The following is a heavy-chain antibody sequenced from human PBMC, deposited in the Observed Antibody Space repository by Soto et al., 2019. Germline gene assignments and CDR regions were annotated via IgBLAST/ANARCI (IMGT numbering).Heavy chain of an antibody. CDR1: GGSISSGGYY. V-gene: IGHV4-31*02. Sequence: NPSETLSLTCTVSGGSISSGGYYWSWIRQHPGKGLEWIGYIYYSGSTYYNPSLKSRVTISVDTSKNQFSLKLSSVTAADTAVYYCARGLRITMIVVPPGMDVWGQGATVTVSS. D-gene: IGHD3-22*01. CDR2: IYYSGST. J-gene: IGHJ6*02. CDR3: ARGLRITMIVVPPGMDV.